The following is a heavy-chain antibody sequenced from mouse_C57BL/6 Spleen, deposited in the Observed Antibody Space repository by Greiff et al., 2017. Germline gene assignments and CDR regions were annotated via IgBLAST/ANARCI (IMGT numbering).Heavy chain of an antibody. Sequence: VQLQQSGAELVKPGASVKLSCTASGFTITDDNMHWVKQRPDQGMKWNGRGDPDDGGTKSDQKFPGKATITASASSNTPYLQLSSLSSDDTAVYYCAQDTDYDLFAYWGQGTLVTVSA. CDR2: GDPDDGGT. V-gene: IGHV14-2*01. CDR1: GFTITDDN. CDR3: AQDTDYDLFAY. D-gene: IGHD2-4*01. J-gene: IGHJ3*01.